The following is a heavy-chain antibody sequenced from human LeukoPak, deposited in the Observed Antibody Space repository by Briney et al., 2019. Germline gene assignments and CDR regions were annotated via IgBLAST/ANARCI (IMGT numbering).Heavy chain of an antibody. J-gene: IGHJ6*02. Sequence: GGSLRLSCAASGFTFKNYAMTWVRQAPRKGLEWVSSIGGGGYSTDYADSVRGRFSISRDNSKNTLYLHMNSLRAEDTALYYCATASYSSGPYYYGMDVWGHGTTVTVSS. V-gene: IGHV3-23*01. CDR2: IGGGGYST. CDR3: ATASYSSGPYYYGMDV. D-gene: IGHD6-19*01. CDR1: GFTFKNYA.